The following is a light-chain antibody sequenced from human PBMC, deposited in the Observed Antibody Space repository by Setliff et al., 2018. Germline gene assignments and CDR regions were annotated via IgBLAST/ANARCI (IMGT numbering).Light chain of an antibody. J-gene: IGLJ2*01. CDR3: SSYSSTTTLVV. CDR1: YNDVGPFGY. CDR2: EVT. V-gene: IGLV2-14*01. Sequence: QSALAQPASVSGSPGQSITISCTGTYNDVGPFGYVAWYQHHPGRAPKLLIYEVTKRPSGLSDRFSGSKSGNTASLTISRLQPEDEADYFCSSYSSTTTLVVFGGGTKVTVL.